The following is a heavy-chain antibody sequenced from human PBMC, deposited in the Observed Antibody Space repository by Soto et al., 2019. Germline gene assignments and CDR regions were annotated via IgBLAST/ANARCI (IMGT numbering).Heavy chain of an antibody. V-gene: IGHV3-23*01. CDR1: GFTFSSSA. Sequence: PGGSVRLSCAASGFTFSSSAISWVRQAPGKGLEWVSAVSANGQGIYYADSVRGRFTISRDNSKNTVFLHMDSLSAEDTAVYYCAKDRHYPRDYFHYWGQGTLVTVSS. D-gene: IGHD3-10*01. J-gene: IGHJ4*02. CDR3: AKDRHYPRDYFHY. CDR2: VSANGQGI.